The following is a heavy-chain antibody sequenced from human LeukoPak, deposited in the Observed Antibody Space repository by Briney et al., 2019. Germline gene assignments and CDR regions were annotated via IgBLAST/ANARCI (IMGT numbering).Heavy chain of an antibody. CDR2: INGDGTST. CDR3: ARVRYDYYGMDV. CDR1: GFTFSSYW. Sequence: WGSLRLSCAASGFTFSSYWMHWVRQGPGKGLLWVSRINGDGTSTSHADSVEGRFTTSRDNAKNTLYLQMNSLRAEDTAVYYCARVRYDYYGMDVWGQGNTVPVS. J-gene: IGHJ6*02. V-gene: IGHV3-74*01.